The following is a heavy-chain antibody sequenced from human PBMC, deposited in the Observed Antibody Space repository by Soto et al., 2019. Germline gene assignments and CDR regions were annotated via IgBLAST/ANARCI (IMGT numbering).Heavy chain of an antibody. CDR2: ISAGGRSI. D-gene: IGHD3-10*01. V-gene: IGHV3-21*01. CDR1: GFTFTTYT. CDR3: ARSTPGNPFDI. Sequence: EVQLVESGGGLVEPGGSLRLSCAASGFTFTTYTMNWVRQAPGKGLAWVSSISAGGRSIYYTDSLKGRSTVSRDNSKNSLYLQMNSLRADDTAVYYCARSTPGNPFDIWGQGTMVTVSS. J-gene: IGHJ3*02.